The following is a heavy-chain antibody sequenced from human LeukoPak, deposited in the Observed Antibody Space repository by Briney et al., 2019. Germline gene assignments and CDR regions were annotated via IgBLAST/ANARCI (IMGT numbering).Heavy chain of an antibody. Sequence: GGSLRLSCAASGFTFSDYYMSWIRQAPGRGLEGVSYISSSGSTIYYADSVKGRFTISRENVKNSLYLQMNSLRAEDTAVYYCARFQGSSSWLYYFDYWGQGTLVTVSS. CDR2: ISSSGSTI. J-gene: IGHJ4*02. D-gene: IGHD6-13*01. V-gene: IGHV3-11*01. CDR3: ARFQGSSSWLYYFDY. CDR1: GFTFSDYY.